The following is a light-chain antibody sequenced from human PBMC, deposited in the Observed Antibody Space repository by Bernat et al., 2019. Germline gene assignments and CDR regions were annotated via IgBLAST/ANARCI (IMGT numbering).Light chain of an antibody. Sequence: EIVLTQSPATLSLSPGERATLSCRASQSVSSSLVWYQHKPGQAPRLLFFGASTRATGIPDRFSGSGSGTDFTLTISSLQPEDVATYYCLQDYTTPYSFGQGTKVEIK. V-gene: IGKV3/OR2-268*02. CDR2: GAS. CDR1: QSVSSS. J-gene: IGKJ2*03. CDR3: LQDYTTPYS.